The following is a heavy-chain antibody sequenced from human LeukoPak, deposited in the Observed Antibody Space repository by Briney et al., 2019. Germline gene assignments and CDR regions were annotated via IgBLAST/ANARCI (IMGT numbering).Heavy chain of an antibody. Sequence: SGTLSLTCAVSGGSISTTNWWSWVRQPPGKGLEWIGDIFHSGSTNYNPSLKSRVTISVDTSKNQFSLKLSSVTAADTAVYYCARHRSPFDYWGQGTLVTVSS. J-gene: IGHJ4*02. CDR2: IFHSGST. CDR1: GGSISTTNW. CDR3: ARHRSPFDY. V-gene: IGHV4-4*02.